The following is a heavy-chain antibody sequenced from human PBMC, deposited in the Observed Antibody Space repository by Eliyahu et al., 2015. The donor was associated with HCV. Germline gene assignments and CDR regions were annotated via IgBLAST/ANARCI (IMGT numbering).Heavy chain of an antibody. V-gene: IGHV4-39*01. J-gene: IGHJ2*01. CDR2: IYYSGST. Sequence: QLQLQESGPGLVKPSETLSLTCTVSGGSISSSSYYWGWIRQPPGKGLEWIGSIYYSGSTYYNPSLKSRVTISVDTSKNQFSLKLSSVTAADTAVYYCARSWDWGGSRFWYFDLWGRGTLVTVSS. CDR1: GGSISSSSYY. D-gene: IGHD7-27*01. CDR3: ARSWDWGGSRFWYFDL.